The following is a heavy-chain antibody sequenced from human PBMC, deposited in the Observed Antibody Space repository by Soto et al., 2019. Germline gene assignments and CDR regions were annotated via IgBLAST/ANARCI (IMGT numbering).Heavy chain of an antibody. CDR1: GESICSSSYY. J-gene: IGHJ4*02. D-gene: IGHD2-21*02. CDR3: ARQRTTVVTQAYFDH. V-gene: IGHV4-39*01. Sequence: ASETLSLTCIVSGESICSSSYYWGWIRQPPGKGLEWIGSIYYSGRTYYNPSFKSRVTISIDTSKNQFSLKLSSVTATDTAVYYCARQRTTVVTQAYFDHWGQGALVT. CDR2: IYYSGRT.